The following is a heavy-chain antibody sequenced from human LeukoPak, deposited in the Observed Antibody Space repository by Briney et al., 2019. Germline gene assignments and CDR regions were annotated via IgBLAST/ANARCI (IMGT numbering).Heavy chain of an antibody. CDR1: GGSISSYY. Sequence: SETLSLTCTVSGGSISSYYWSWVRQPPGKGLEWIGYIYYSGSTNYNPSLKSRVTISVDTSKNQFSLKLSSVTAADTAVYYCARTPVTFISAGYYMDVWGKGTTVTVSS. J-gene: IGHJ6*03. D-gene: IGHD4-17*01. CDR2: IYYSGST. V-gene: IGHV4-59*01. CDR3: ARTPVTFISAGYYMDV.